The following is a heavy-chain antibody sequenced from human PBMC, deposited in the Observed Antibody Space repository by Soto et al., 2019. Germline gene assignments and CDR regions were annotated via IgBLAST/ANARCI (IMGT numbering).Heavy chain of an antibody. Sequence: GSLRLSCAASGFTFNIYAMTWVRQAPGKGLEWVSTTGATGRTTYYADSVKGRFTVSRDNSKNTLDLQMSNLRAEDTAVYYCATVHNTSRSFDYWGQGTLVTVSS. CDR3: ATVHNTSRSFDY. V-gene: IGHV3-23*01. J-gene: IGHJ4*02. CDR2: TGATGRTT. D-gene: IGHD1-20*01. CDR1: GFTFNIYA.